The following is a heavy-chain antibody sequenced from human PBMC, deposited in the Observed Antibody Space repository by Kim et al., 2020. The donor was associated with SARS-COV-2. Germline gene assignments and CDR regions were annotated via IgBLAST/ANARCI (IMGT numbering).Heavy chain of an antibody. CDR2: IWYDGSNK. D-gene: IGHD6-19*01. CDR1: GFTFSSYG. V-gene: IGHV3-33*01. CDR3: ARGVASGWGPDAFDI. Sequence: GGSLRLSCAASGFTFSSYGMHWVRQAPGKGLEWVAVIWYDGSNKYYADSVKGRFTISRDNSKNTLYLQMNSLRAEDTAVYYCARGVASGWGPDAFDIWGQGTMVTVSS. J-gene: IGHJ3*02.